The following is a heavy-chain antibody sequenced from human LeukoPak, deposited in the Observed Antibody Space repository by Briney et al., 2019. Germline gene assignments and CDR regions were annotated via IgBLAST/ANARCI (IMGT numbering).Heavy chain of an antibody. D-gene: IGHD1-26*01. CDR3: ARLTWDQYFFDF. J-gene: IGHJ4*01. CDR1: GSTFSNYW. CDR2: IYPGDSDR. V-gene: IGHV5-51*01. Sequence: GESLKISCRGSGSTFSNYWIGWVRQMPGKGLEWMAIIYPGDSDRRYSPSFQGQVTISADRSIRTAYLRWSSLKASDTAIYYCARLTWDQYFFDFWGQGTQVTVSS.